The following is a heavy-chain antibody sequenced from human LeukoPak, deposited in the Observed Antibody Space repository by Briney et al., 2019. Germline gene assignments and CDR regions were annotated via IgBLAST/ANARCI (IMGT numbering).Heavy chain of an antibody. D-gene: IGHD6-19*01. CDR2: INQDGSTK. Sequence: GGSLRLSCVASGFTLNTYWMNWVRQAQGKGLEWAANINQDGSTKQYVDSVKGRFTISRDNAKNSLHLQMNSLRAEDSAVYYCTREYSSGWYDYWGQGTLVTVSS. V-gene: IGHV3-7*03. J-gene: IGHJ4*02. CDR3: TREYSSGWYDY. CDR1: GFTLNTYW.